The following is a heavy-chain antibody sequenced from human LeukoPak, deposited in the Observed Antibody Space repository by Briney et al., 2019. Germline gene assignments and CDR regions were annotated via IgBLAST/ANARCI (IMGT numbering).Heavy chain of an antibody. Sequence: ASVKVSCKASGYTFTGYYMHWVRQAPGQGLEWMGWISAYNGNTNYAQKLQGRVTMTTDTSTSTAYMELRSLRSDDTAVYYCARDRLWGEYDAFDIWGQGTMVTVSS. J-gene: IGHJ3*02. CDR3: ARDRLWGEYDAFDI. V-gene: IGHV1-18*04. CDR1: GYTFTGYY. D-gene: IGHD2/OR15-2a*01. CDR2: ISAYNGNT.